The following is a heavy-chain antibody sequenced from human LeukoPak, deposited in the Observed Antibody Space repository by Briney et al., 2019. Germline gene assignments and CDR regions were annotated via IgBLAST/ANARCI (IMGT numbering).Heavy chain of an antibody. J-gene: IGHJ4*02. CDR1: GFTFSSYG. Sequence: GRSLRLSCAASGFTFSSYGMHWVRQAPGKGLEWVAVISYDGSNKYYADSVKGRFTISRDNSKNTLYLQMNSLRAEDTAVYYSAKGPGSGWYYFDYWGQGTLVTVSS. V-gene: IGHV3-30*18. CDR2: ISYDGSNK. D-gene: IGHD6-19*01. CDR3: AKGPGSGWYYFDY.